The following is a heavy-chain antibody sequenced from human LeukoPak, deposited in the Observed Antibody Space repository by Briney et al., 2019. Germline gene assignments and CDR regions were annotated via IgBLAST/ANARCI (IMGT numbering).Heavy chain of an antibody. J-gene: IGHJ5*02. D-gene: IGHD1-14*01. CDR2: IYYSGST. CDR1: GGSISSSSYY. Sequence: PSETLSLTCTVSGGSISSSSYYWSWIRQPPGKGLEWIGSIYYSGSTYYNPSPKSRVTISVDTSKNQFSLKLSSVTAADTAVYYCAREKKTGTTRWFDPWGQGTLVTVSS. CDR3: AREKKTGTTRWFDP. V-gene: IGHV4-39*02.